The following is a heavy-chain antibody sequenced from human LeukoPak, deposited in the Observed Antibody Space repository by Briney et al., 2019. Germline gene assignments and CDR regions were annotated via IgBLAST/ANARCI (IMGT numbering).Heavy chain of an antibody. J-gene: IGHJ4*02. CDR2: IPYDGSNK. D-gene: IGHD2-2*01. Sequence: GGSLRLSCAASGFTFSSYGMHWVRQAPGKGLEWVAFIPYDGSNKYYPDSLKGRLTISRDNSKNTLYLQMNSLRADDTAVYYCAKGGSPAMLDYWGQGTLVAVSS. V-gene: IGHV3-30*02. CDR3: AKGGSPAMLDY. CDR1: GFTFSSYG.